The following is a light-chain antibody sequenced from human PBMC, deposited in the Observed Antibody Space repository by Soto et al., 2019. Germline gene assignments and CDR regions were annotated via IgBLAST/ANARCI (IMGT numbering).Light chain of an antibody. J-gene: IGKJ1*01. CDR1: QSVSSSY. CDR3: QQYGSSLWT. Sequence: EIVLTQSPGTPSLSPGERATLSCRASQSVSSSYLAWYQQKPGQAPRLLIYGATSRATGIPDRFSCSWSGTDFTLTISRLEPEDFAVYYCQQYGSSLWTFGQGTKVDNK. CDR2: GAT. V-gene: IGKV3-20*01.